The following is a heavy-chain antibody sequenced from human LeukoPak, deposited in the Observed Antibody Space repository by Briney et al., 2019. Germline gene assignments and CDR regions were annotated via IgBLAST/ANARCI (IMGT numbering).Heavy chain of an antibody. CDR2: IYTSGST. CDR3: ARAYSSSWYDSGLFDP. CDR1: GGSISSYY. D-gene: IGHD6-13*01. J-gene: IGHJ5*02. V-gene: IGHV4-4*07. Sequence: SETLSLTCTVSGGSISSYYWSWIRQPAGKGLEWIGRIYTSGSTNYNPSLKSRVTMSVDTSENQFSLKLSSVTAADTAVYYCARAYSSSWYDSGLFDPWGQGTLVTVSS.